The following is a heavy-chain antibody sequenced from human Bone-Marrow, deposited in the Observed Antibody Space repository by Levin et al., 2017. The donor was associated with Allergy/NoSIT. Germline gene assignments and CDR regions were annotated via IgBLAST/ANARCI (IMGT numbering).Heavy chain of an antibody. Sequence: ASVKVSCVASGFTFSDYWMSWVRQTPGKGLEWVANIKEDGTVKYYVDSVKGRFIISRDNVKNSLFLQMNSLTVEDTAVYYCARGGYCRGSTCYSLYYWGQGTLVPVSS. CDR2: IKEDGTVK. CDR1: GFTFSDYW. CDR3: ARGGYCRGSTCYSLYY. V-gene: IGHV3-7*04. J-gene: IGHJ4*02. D-gene: IGHD2-15*01.